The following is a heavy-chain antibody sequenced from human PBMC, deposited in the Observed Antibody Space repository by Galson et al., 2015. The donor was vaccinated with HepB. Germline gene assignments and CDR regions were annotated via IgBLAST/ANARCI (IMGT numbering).Heavy chain of an antibody. Sequence: CAISGDSVSSPTAAWNWIRQSPSRGLEWLGRTYYRSKWHNDYAVSVKSRININPDTSKNQFSLHLHSVTPEDTAVYYCARDGDLGLDALDIWGQGTRLTVSS. J-gene: IGHJ3*02. CDR2: TYYRSKWHN. V-gene: IGHV6-1*01. CDR3: ARDGDLGLDALDI. D-gene: IGHD7-27*01. CDR1: GDSVSSPTAA.